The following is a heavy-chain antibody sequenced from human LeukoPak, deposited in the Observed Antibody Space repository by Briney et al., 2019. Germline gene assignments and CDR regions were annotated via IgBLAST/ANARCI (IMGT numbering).Heavy chain of an antibody. CDR1: GGSIMVAAYS. CDR3: ARGYGDNSGAFDI. V-gene: IGHV4-30-2*01. D-gene: IGHD4-23*01. J-gene: IGHJ3*02. CDR2: IYYSGRT. Sequence: SETLSLTCTVSGGSIMVAAYSWSWIRQPPGKGLEWIGYIYYSGRTYYNPSLKSRVTISLDRSKNQFSLKLSSVTAADTAVYFCARGYGDNSGAFDIWGQGTLVTVSS.